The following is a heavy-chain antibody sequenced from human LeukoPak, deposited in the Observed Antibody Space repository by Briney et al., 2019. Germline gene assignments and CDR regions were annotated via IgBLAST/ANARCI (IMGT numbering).Heavy chain of an antibody. J-gene: IGHJ5*02. Sequence: GGSLRLSCAASGFTFSSYAMSWVRQAPGKGLEWVSYISSSGSTIYYADSVKGRFTISRDNAKNSLYLQMNSLRAEDTAVYYCARVSSSWFDPWGQGTLVTVSS. D-gene: IGHD6-13*01. CDR2: ISSSGSTI. CDR3: ARVSSSWFDP. V-gene: IGHV3-48*04. CDR1: GFTFSSYA.